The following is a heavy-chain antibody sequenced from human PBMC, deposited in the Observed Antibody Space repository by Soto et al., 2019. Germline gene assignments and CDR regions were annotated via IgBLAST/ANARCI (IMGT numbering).Heavy chain of an antibody. CDR2: IKHSGST. Sequence: QVQLQQWGAGLLKPSETLSLTCAVYGGSFSGYYWSWIRQPPGRGLVWIWEIKHSGSTNYNPALKEWVNLTGDTSKDQVSLKVDSVAAAGTGVDYWARGPTATVTTVVWGYWGQGTLVTVSS. D-gene: IGHD4-17*01. CDR3: ARGPTATVTTVVWGY. J-gene: IGHJ4*02. CDR1: GGSFSGYY. V-gene: IGHV4-34*01.